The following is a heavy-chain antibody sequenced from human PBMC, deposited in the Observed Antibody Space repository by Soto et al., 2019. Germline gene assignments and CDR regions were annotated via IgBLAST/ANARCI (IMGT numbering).Heavy chain of an antibody. V-gene: IGHV3-48*03. CDR3: ARVFRCSSTSCYDDY. D-gene: IGHD2-2*01. J-gene: IGHJ4*02. Sequence: GGSLRLSCAASGFTFSSYEMNWVRQAPGKGLEWVSYISSSGSTIYYADSVKGRFTISRDNAKNSLYLQMNSLRAEDTAVYYCARVFRCSSTSCYDDYWGQGTLVTVSS. CDR1: GFTFSSYE. CDR2: ISSSGSTI.